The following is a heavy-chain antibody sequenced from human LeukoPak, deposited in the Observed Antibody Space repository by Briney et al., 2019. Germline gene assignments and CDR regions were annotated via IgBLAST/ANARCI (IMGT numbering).Heavy chain of an antibody. D-gene: IGHD3-3*01. CDR3: ARGLHDFWSGYLDY. CDR2: ISYDGSNK. CDR1: GFTFSSYA. V-gene: IGHV3-30-3*01. Sequence: GGSLRLSCAASGFTFSSYAMHWVRQAPGKGLEWAAVISYDGSNKYYADSVKGRFTISRDNSKNTLYLQMNSLRAEDTAVYYCARGLHDFWSGYLDYWGQGTLVTVSS. J-gene: IGHJ4*02.